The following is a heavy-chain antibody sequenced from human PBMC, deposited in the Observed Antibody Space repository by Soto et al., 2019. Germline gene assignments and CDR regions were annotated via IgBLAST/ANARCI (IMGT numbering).Heavy chain of an antibody. J-gene: IGHJ4*02. CDR3: ARGVPSGYYFDY. D-gene: IGHD3-3*01. Sequence: SETLSLTCTVSGGSISSGDYYWSWIRQPPGKGLEWIGYIYYSGSTYYNPSLKSRVTISVDTSKNQFSLKLSSVTAADTAVYYCARGVPSGYYFDYWGQGTLVTVSS. V-gene: IGHV4-30-4*01. CDR2: IYYSGST. CDR1: GGSISSGDYY.